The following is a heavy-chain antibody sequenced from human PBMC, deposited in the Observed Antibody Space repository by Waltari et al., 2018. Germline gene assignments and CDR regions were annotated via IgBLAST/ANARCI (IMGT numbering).Heavy chain of an antibody. D-gene: IGHD2-21*01. CDR1: GFIFKNYW. V-gene: IGHV3-7*03. CDR2: IKGDESEK. Sequence: QLVESGGGLVQPGGSLRLSCAASGFIFKNYWMSWVRQAPGKGPEWLANIKGDESEKYYGGSARGRFTISRDNARSLVHLEMNSLRAEDTAVYHCARSVVPIPGESWGQGTLVVVSS. CDR3: ARSVVPIPGES. J-gene: IGHJ4*02.